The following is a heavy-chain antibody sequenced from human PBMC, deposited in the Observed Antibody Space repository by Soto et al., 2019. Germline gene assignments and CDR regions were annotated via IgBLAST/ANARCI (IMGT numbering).Heavy chain of an antibody. D-gene: IGHD5-18*01. V-gene: IGHV3-74*01. CDR1: GFTFSKYW. Sequence: EVQLVESGGGLVQPGGSLRLSCAASGFTFSKYWIHWVRQAPGKGLVWVSRIKGDESTTNYADSVKGRFTISRDNANDVGFMHMNTMTPDDTAVYYCARGGYGLWLNDYWGQGTLVTVSS. CDR3: ARGGYGLWLNDY. J-gene: IGHJ4*02. CDR2: IKGDESTT.